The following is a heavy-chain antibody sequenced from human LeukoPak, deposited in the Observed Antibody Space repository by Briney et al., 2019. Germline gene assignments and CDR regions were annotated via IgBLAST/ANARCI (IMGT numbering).Heavy chain of an antibody. CDR2: IYWDDDK. CDR1: GFSRSTSGVG. J-gene: IGHJ5*02. V-gene: IGHV2-5*02. Sequence: SGPTLVKPTQTLTLTCTFSGFSRSTSGVGVGWIRQPPGRAVEWLALIYWDDDKRYSPSLKSRLTMTKDTSKNQVVLTTTTMDPVDTATYYCAPQEGGFDPWGQGTLVTVSS. CDR3: APQEGGFDP.